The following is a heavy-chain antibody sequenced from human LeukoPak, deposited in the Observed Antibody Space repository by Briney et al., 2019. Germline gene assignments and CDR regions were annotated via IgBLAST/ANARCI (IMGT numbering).Heavy chain of an antibody. CDR3: ARGGLGYCSTSTCFLFDF. CDR2: ISDDGNNR. D-gene: IGHD2-2*01. CDR1: GFPFNLYS. J-gene: IGHJ4*02. V-gene: IGHV3-30*04. Sequence: GGSLRLSCAASGFPFNLYSIHWVRQAPGEGLEWVALISDDGNNRSYADSVKGRFTVSRDSSKNALFLQMNSLRAEDTAVYYCARGGLGYCSTSTCFLFDFWGQGDLVIVSS.